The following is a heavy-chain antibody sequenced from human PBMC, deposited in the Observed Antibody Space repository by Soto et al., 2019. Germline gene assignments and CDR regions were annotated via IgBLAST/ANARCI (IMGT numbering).Heavy chain of an antibody. Sequence: GGSLRLSCAASGFTFSSYGMHWVRQAPGKGLEWVAVIWYDGSNKYYADSVKGRFTISRDNSKNTLYLQMNSLRAEDTAVYYCARDPSALVVVAASEHYYGMDVWGPGTTVTVSS. CDR3: ARDPSALVVVAASEHYYGMDV. CDR1: GFTFSSYG. D-gene: IGHD2-15*01. V-gene: IGHV3-33*01. CDR2: IWYDGSNK. J-gene: IGHJ6*02.